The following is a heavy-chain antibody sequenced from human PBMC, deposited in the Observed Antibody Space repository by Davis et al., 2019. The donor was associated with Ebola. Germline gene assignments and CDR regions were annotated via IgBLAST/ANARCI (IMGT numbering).Heavy chain of an antibody. J-gene: IGHJ6*02. V-gene: IGHV1-18*01. D-gene: IGHD4-23*01. CDR1: GYTFTSYG. Sequence: ASVKVSCKASGYTFTSYGISWVRQAPGQGLEWMGWISAYNGNTNYAQKLQGRVTMTTDTSTSTAYMELRSLRSDDTAVYYCARDAFMGVVTPGYYYYYGMDVWGQGTTVTVSS. CDR2: ISAYNGNT. CDR3: ARDAFMGVVTPGYYYYYGMDV.